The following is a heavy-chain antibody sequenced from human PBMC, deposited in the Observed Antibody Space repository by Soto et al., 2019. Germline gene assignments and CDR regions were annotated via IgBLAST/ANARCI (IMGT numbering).Heavy chain of an antibody. CDR3: AREPTGIVGASYFDS. J-gene: IGHJ4*02. CDR2: INPSGGST. Sequence: AASVKVSCRASGYTFTSCYMQWVRQAPGQGLEWMGIINPSGGSTSYAQKFQGRVTMTRDTSTSTVYMELSSLRSEDTAVYYCAREPTGIVGASYFDSWGQGTLVPVSS. V-gene: IGHV1-46*01. CDR1: GYTFTSCY. D-gene: IGHD1-26*01.